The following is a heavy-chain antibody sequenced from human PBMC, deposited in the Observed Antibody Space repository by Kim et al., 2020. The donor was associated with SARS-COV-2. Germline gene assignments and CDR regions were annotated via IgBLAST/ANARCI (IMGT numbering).Heavy chain of an antibody. D-gene: IGHD1-26*01. CDR3: AKDSGDP. Sequence: GGSLRLSCAASGFTFDDYAMHWVRQAPGKGLEWVSGISWNSGSIGYADSVKGRFTISRDNAKNSLYLQMNSLRAEDTAVYYCAKDSGDPWGQGTLVTVSS. CDR1: GFTFDDYA. J-gene: IGHJ5*02. V-gene: IGHV3-9*01. CDR2: ISWNSGSI.